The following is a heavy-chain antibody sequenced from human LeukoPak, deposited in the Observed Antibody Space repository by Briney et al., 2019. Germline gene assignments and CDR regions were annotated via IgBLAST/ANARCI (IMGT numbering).Heavy chain of an antibody. D-gene: IGHD2-15*01. J-gene: IGHJ6*02. V-gene: IGHV1-2*02. Sequence: ASVTVSYKASGYTFTHYYMHWVRQAPGQGLEGMGWINPNSGGTNYAQKFQGRVTMTMDTSISTAYMELSRLRSDDTAVYYCAREVVVAARSLYGMDVWGQGTTVTVSS. CDR1: GYTFTHYY. CDR2: INPNSGGT. CDR3: AREVVVAARSLYGMDV.